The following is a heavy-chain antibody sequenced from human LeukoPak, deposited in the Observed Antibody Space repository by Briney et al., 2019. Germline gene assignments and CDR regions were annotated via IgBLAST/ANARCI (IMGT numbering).Heavy chain of an antibody. D-gene: IGHD2-15*01. Sequence: SETLSLTCSVSGGSFSNHFWNWVRQPAGKGLEWIGRIYPSGNTNYNPSLKSRVTLSVDTSKTQFYLSLSSVTAADTAVYYCARVVYDIVVVVAAKRSDAFDIWGQGTMVTVSS. CDR1: GGSFSNHF. CDR2: IYPSGNT. CDR3: ARVVYDIVVVVAAKRSDAFDI. V-gene: IGHV4-4*07. J-gene: IGHJ3*02.